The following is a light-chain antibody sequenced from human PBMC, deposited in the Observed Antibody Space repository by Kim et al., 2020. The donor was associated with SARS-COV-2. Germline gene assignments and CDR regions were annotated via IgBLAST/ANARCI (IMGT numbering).Light chain of an antibody. V-gene: IGKV1-33*01. J-gene: IGKJ5*01. CDR2: DAS. CDR3: QQYASFPIT. CDR1: QDISRY. Sequence: IQMTQSPSSLSASVGDRVTITCQASQDISRYVNWYQQRPGKAPKLLIYDASDFDAGVPSRFSGGGSGADFTLTIDSLQPEDVATYNCQQYASFPITFGQGTRLEIK.